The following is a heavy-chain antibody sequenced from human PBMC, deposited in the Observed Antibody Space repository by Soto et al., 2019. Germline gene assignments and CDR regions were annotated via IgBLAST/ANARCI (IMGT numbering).Heavy chain of an antibody. CDR1: GFTFSGYD. Sequence: GGSMRHSCAASGFTFSGYDMIWVRQAPGKGLEWVSSITRDGDRTYYADSVKGRFIISTDTSKSTLHLLMNSLRAEDTALYYCAKNYYFDSWGQGTLVTVSS. CDR3: AKNYYFDS. V-gene: IGHV3-23*01. J-gene: IGHJ4*02. CDR2: ITRDGDRT.